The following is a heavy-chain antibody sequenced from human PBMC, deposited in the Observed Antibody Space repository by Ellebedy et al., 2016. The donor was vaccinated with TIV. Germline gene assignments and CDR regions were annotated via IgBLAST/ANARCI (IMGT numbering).Heavy chain of an antibody. Sequence: GESLKISCAASGFTLSGYWMHWVRQVPGKGLMWLARINTDGSSTSYADSVEGRFTITRDNAKKTLYLEISSLIPEDTAVYYCTRESFRYFDWDLWGQGTLVTVSS. J-gene: IGHJ4*02. CDR2: INTDGSST. CDR1: GFTLSGYW. V-gene: IGHV3-74*01. CDR3: TRESFRYFDWDL. D-gene: IGHD3-9*01.